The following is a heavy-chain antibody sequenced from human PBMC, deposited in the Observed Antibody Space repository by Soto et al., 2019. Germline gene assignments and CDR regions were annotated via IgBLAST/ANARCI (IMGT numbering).Heavy chain of an antibody. CDR1: GFTFSSYG. Sequence: GGSLRLSCAASGFTFSSYGMHWVRQAPGKGLEWVAVISYDGSNKYYADSVKGRFTISRDNSKNTLYLQMNSLRAEDTAVYYCAKAYQWLVLTDAFDIWGQGTMVTVSS. CDR2: ISYDGSNK. CDR3: AKAYQWLVLTDAFDI. D-gene: IGHD6-19*01. V-gene: IGHV3-30*18. J-gene: IGHJ3*02.